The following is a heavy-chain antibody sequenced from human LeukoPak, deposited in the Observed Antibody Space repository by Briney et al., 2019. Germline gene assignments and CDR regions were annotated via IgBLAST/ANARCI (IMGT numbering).Heavy chain of an antibody. D-gene: IGHD3-3*01. CDR2: IKQDGSEK. V-gene: IGHV3-7*01. J-gene: IGHJ3*02. Sequence: GGSLRLSCAASGFTFSSYWMSWVRQAPGKGLEWVANIKQDGSEKYYVDSVKGRFTISRDNAKNSLYLQMNSLRAEDTAVYYCAKDLRRLRFLEWLDAFDIWGQGTMVTVSS. CDR3: AKDLRRLRFLEWLDAFDI. CDR1: GFTFSSYW.